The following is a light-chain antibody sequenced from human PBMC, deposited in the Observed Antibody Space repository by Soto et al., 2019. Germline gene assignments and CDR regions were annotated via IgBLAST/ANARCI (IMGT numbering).Light chain of an antibody. CDR1: ESVHRN. CDR2: YAS. V-gene: IGKV3-15*01. CDR3: HHYSNWPPT. Sequence: EMVMTQSPATLSVSPGERVTLSCRASESVHRNLAWYQQKPGQGPSLLIYYASTRATGVPDRFTGSGSGTEFTLTISSLQSEDFGVYHCHHYSNWPPTVGPGTKVEIK. J-gene: IGKJ3*01.